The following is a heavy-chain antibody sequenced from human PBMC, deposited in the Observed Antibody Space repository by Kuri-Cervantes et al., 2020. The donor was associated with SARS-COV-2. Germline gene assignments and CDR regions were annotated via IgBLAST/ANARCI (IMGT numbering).Heavy chain of an antibody. Sequence: SETLSLTCTVSGGSISSSSYYWGWIRQPPGKGLEWIGSIYYSGSTYYNPSLKSRVTISVDTSKNQFSLKLSSVTAADTAVYYCARVGGQVAGTLYFQHWGQSTLVTVSS. CDR2: IYYSGST. J-gene: IGHJ1*01. CDR3: ARVGGQVAGTLYFQH. V-gene: IGHV4-39*01. CDR1: GGSISSSSYY. D-gene: IGHD6-19*01.